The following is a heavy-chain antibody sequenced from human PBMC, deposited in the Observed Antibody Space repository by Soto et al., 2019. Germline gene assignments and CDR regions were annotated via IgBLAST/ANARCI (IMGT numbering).Heavy chain of an antibody. Sequence: GGSLRLSCAASGFTFSNAWMSWVRQAPGKGLEWVGRIKSKTDGGTTDYAAPVKGRFTISRDDSKNTLYLQMNSQKTEDTAVYYGTTDPINDYGDYDAFDIWGQGTMVTVSS. D-gene: IGHD4-17*01. CDR1: GFTFSNAW. J-gene: IGHJ3*02. CDR2: IKSKTDGGTT. V-gene: IGHV3-15*01. CDR3: TTDPINDYGDYDAFDI.